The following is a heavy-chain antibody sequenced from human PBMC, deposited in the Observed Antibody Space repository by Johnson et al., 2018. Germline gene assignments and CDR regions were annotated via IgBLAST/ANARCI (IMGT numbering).Heavy chain of an antibody. Sequence: VQLVQSGGGLVQPGGSLRLSCAASGFTFSSYAISWVRQAPGKGLEWVSAIRGSGGSTYSAASVKDRFTISRDNSKNTLYRQRNSRRAEDTAGYYCARERYSGSYGNFDYGGQGTLGTVSS. CDR1: GFTFSSYA. J-gene: IGHJ4*02. V-gene: IGHV3-23*04. D-gene: IGHD1-26*01. CDR3: ARERYSGSYGNFDY. CDR2: IRGSGGST.